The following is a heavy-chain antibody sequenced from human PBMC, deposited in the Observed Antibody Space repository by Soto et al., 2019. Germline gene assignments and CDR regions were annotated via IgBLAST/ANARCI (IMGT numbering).Heavy chain of an antibody. Sequence: ASVKVSCKASGYTFTGYYMHWVRQAPGQGLEWMGWINPNSGATNYSQKFQGWVTMTRDTSISTAYMELSRLRSGDTAVYYCAGGSRTAAGTGAFDXWGQGTMVTVSS. V-gene: IGHV1-2*04. CDR2: INPNSGAT. J-gene: IGHJ3*01. CDR1: GYTFTGYY. CDR3: AGGSRTAAGTGAFDX. D-gene: IGHD6-13*01.